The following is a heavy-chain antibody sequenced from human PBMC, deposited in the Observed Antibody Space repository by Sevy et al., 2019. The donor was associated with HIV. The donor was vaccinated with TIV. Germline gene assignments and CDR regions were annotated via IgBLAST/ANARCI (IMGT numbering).Heavy chain of an antibody. J-gene: IGHJ4*02. CDR3: ARDGAEDGYSSIDY. D-gene: IGHD5-18*01. Sequence: ASVKVSCKASGYTFTSYGSSWVRQAPGQGLEWMGWISAYNGNTNYAQKLLGRITMTTDTSTSTAYMELRSLRSDDTAVYYCARDGAEDGYSSIDYWGQGTLVTVSS. CDR1: GYTFTSYG. V-gene: IGHV1-18*01. CDR2: ISAYNGNT.